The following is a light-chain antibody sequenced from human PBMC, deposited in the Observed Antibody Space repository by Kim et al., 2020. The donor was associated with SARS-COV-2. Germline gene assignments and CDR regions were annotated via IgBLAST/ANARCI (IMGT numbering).Light chain of an antibody. Sequence: SYELTQPLSVSVALGQTARLTCGGNNIQTKNVHWYRQKPGQAPVLLMYKDSKRPSGIPERFSGSNSGNTATLNITRAQAGDEADYYCQVWDSGTWVFGGG. CDR2: KDS. V-gene: IGLV3-9*01. J-gene: IGLJ3*02. CDR3: QVWDSGTWV. CDR1: NIQTKN.